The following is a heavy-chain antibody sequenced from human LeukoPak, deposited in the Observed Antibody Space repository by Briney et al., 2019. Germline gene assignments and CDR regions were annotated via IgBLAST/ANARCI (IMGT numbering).Heavy chain of an antibody. CDR1: GYTFTGYY. Sequence: ASVKVSCKASGYTFTGYYMHWVRQAPGQGLEWMGWINPNSGSTNYAQKLQGRVTMTTDTSTSTAYMELRSLRSDDTAVYYCARAGYLGAFDIWGQGTMVTVSS. J-gene: IGHJ3*02. CDR3: ARAGYLGAFDI. V-gene: IGHV1-2*02. CDR2: INPNSGST. D-gene: IGHD2-15*01.